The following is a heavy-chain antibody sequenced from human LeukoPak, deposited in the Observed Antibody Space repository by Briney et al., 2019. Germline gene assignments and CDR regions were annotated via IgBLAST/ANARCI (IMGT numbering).Heavy chain of an antibody. CDR1: GFTFSLYW. D-gene: IGHD1-26*01. CDR2: LNEDGTTA. V-gene: IGHV3-74*01. CDR3: VRERIYYSDLAYKERENFDP. J-gene: IGHJ5*02. Sequence: PGGSLRLSCAASGFTFSLYWMHWVRQGPGKGLMWVSRLNEDGTTADYADSVKGRFTMSRDNAKGKVFLEMRSLTVEDTAMYFCVRERIYYSDLAYKERENFDPWGRGTLVTVSS.